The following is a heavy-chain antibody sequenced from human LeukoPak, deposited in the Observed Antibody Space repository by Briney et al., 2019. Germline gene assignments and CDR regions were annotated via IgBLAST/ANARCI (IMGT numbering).Heavy chain of an antibody. V-gene: IGHV3-48*04. D-gene: IGHD1-26*01. CDR2: ISSSSSTI. J-gene: IGHJ6*02. CDR1: GFTFSSYS. CDR3: ARVRSGSSRAMDV. Sequence: GGSLRLSCAASGFTFSSYSMNWVRQAPGKGLEWVSYISSSSSTIYYADSVKGRFTISRDNAKNSLYLQMNSLGAEDTAVYYCARVRSGSSRAMDVWGQGTTVTVFS.